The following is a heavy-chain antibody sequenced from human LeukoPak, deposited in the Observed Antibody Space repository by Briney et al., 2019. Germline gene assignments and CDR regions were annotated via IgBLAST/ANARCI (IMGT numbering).Heavy chain of an antibody. J-gene: IGHJ5*02. Sequence: ASETLSLTCTVSGGSISSYYWSWIRQPPGKRLEWIGYISHSGSTNYNPSLKSRVTISVDTSKNQFSLRLSSVTAADTAVYYCARLVRFNYHNWFDPWGQGTLVTVSS. CDR2: ISHSGST. D-gene: IGHD1-20*01. CDR1: GGSISSYY. CDR3: ARLVRFNYHNWFDP. V-gene: IGHV4-59*08.